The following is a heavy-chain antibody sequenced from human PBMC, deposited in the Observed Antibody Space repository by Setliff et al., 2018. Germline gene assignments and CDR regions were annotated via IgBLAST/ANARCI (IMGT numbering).Heavy chain of an antibody. CDR3: ASIALTEPSYYDYVWGSYRFFHYFDY. J-gene: IGHJ4*02. CDR1: GGSFSDYY. D-gene: IGHD3-16*02. CDR2: INPSGST. Sequence: PSETLSLTCAVYGGSFSDYYWSWLRQPSGKGLEWMGEINPSGSTNYNPSLESRVTISVDTSKNQFFLKLSSVTAADTAVYYCASIALTEPSYYDYVWGSYRFFHYFDYWGQGTLVTVSS. V-gene: IGHV4-34*01.